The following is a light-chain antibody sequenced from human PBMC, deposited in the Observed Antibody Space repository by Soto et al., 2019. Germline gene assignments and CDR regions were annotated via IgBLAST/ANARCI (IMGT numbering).Light chain of an antibody. V-gene: IGLV3-21*02. CDR1: NIGAKV. J-gene: IGLJ2*01. CDR2: DDR. Sequence: SYELTQPPLVSVAPGQTARITCGGNNIGAKVVHWYQQKKPGQAPVLVVFDDRARPSTIPERFSGSNSGNTATLTISRVEAGDEADYYCQVWHSTSVRVFGGGTKLTVL. CDR3: QVWHSTSVRV.